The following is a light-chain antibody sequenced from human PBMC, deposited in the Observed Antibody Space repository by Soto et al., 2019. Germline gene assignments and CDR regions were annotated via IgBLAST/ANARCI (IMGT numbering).Light chain of an antibody. CDR3: SSYTTSSNYV. CDR1: SSDVGGYNY. CDR2: KVS. V-gene: IGLV2-14*01. Sequence: LTQPASVSGSPGQSITISCTGTSSDVGGYNYVSWYQQHPGKAPKLMIYKVSNRPSGVSNRFSGSKSGNTASLTISGLQAEDEADYYCSSYTTSSNYVFGSGTKVTVL. J-gene: IGLJ1*01.